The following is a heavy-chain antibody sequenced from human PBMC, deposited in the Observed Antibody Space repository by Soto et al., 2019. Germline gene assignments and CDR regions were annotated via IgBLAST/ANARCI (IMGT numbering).Heavy chain of an antibody. D-gene: IGHD3-3*01. V-gene: IGHV3-30*18. CDR2: ISYDGSNK. Sequence: QVQLVESGGGVVQPGRSLRLSCAASGFTFSSYGMHWVRQAPGKGLEWVAVISYDGSNKYYADSVKGRFTISRDNSKTTLYLQMNSLRAEDTAVYYCAKDLVVIRPFYGMDVWGQGTTVTVSS. CDR1: GFTFSSYG. CDR3: AKDLVVIRPFYGMDV. J-gene: IGHJ6*02.